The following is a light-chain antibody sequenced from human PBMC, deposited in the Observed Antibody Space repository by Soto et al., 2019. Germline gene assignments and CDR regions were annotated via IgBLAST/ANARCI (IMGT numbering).Light chain of an antibody. Sequence: QSARTQPHSASGNPGQRVPISCSGSSSKIGTSSVHWFQQLPRTPPNLLISTTNQRPSEVPERFSGSQSGTSASLAISGLQSEDEADYYCAAWDVSLNGHILGTGTKVTVL. V-gene: IGLV1-44*01. J-gene: IGLJ1*01. CDR2: TTN. CDR3: AAWDVSLNGHI. CDR1: SSKIGTSS.